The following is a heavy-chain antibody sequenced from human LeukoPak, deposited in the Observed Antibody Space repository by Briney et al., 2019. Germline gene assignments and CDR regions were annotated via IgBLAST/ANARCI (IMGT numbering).Heavy chain of an antibody. CDR2: IKEDESDE. V-gene: IGHV3-7*01. J-gene: IGHJ4*02. D-gene: IGHD1-1*01. Sequence: GGSLRLSCAASGFTFSNYWMHWVRQAPGKGLEWVAHIKEDESDEYYVDSVRGRFTASRDNAKNSVNLQMNSLRVEDTAVYYCARWRGRQSEFGYWGQGTLVTVSS. CDR1: GFTFSNYW. CDR3: ARWRGRQSEFGY.